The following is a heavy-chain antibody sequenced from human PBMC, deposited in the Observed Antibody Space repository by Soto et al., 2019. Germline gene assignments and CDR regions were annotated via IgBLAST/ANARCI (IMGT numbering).Heavy chain of an antibody. V-gene: IGHV3-30*04. CDR3: VSAASGLYSRSWVDLFEF. CDR2: ISHDGRNY. Sequence: QVHLVESGGGVVQPGRSLRVSCAASGFTFSNYAMHWVRQAPGKGLEWVEVISHDGRNYYYADSVKGRFTISRDNSKSTLYLQVKSLKTDDTAVYDGVSAASGLYSRSWVDLFEFGGQGTLVSVPS. D-gene: IGHD6-13*01. CDR1: GFTFSNYA. J-gene: IGHJ4*02.